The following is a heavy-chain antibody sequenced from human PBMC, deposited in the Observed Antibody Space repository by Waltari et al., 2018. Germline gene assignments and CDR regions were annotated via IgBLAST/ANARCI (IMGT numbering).Heavy chain of an antibody. D-gene: IGHD6-19*01. Sequence: EVHLLESGGGLVQPGGSLRLSCAASGFPFGNYAMTWVRQAPGKGLEWVSGISGNGGSTYYADSVKGRFTISRDKSKNTLYLQMNSLRAEDTAVYYCAKDFRGWYFDYWGQGTLVTVSS. J-gene: IGHJ4*02. CDR1: GFPFGNYA. CDR3: AKDFRGWYFDY. CDR2: ISGNGGST. V-gene: IGHV3-23*01.